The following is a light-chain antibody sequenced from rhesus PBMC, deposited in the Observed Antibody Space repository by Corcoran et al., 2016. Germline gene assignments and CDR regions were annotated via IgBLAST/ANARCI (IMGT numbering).Light chain of an antibody. J-gene: IGKJ2*01. Sequence: EIQMTQSPSSLSASVGDRDSITCRASQVINTNLNWYQQKPGKAPKRLIYAASTLERGVPSRSSGSGSGTAFTLTISSLQPEDFSTYYCLQFNSGPYGFGQGTKVEI. CDR2: AAS. V-gene: IGKV1-43*02. CDR1: QVINTN. CDR3: LQFNSGPYG.